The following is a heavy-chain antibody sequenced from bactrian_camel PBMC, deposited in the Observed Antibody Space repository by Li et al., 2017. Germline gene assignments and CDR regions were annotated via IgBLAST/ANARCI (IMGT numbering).Heavy chain of an antibody. Sequence: SGGGSVQAGGSLRLSCVVSGYTLGNNCMAWFRQIPGAEREGVASIETDGRTEYVDSVKGRFTITRDNDKNTLYLQMNNLSPEDTAMYYCAAAPSFGFEHGLELPFTVWGRGTQVTVS. D-gene: IGHD6*01. J-gene: IGHJ4*01. V-gene: IGHV3S55*01. CDR1: GYTLGNNC. CDR2: IETDGRT. CDR3: AAAPSFGFEHGLELPFTV.